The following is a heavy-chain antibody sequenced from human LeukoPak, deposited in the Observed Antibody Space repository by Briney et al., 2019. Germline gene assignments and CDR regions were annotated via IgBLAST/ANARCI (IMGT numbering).Heavy chain of an antibody. Sequence: GGSLRLSCAASGFTFSSYWMHWVRQAPGKGLVWVSRINSDGSSTSYADSVKGRFTISRDNAKNTLYLQMNSLRAEDTAVYYCARFGWLLPKAPAFDIWGQGTMVTVSS. CDR2: INSDGSST. V-gene: IGHV3-74*01. CDR3: ARFGWLLPKAPAFDI. D-gene: IGHD3-22*01. J-gene: IGHJ3*02. CDR1: GFTFSSYW.